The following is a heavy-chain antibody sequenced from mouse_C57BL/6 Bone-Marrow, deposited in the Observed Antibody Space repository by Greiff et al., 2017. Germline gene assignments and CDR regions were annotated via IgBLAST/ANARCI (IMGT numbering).Heavy chain of an antibody. D-gene: IGHD1-3*01. J-gene: IGHJ2*01. CDR2: ISSGGSYT. CDR1: GFTFSSYG. V-gene: IGHV5-6*01. CDR3: ARHVGSSFDY. Sequence: EVKLMESGGDLVKPGGSLKLSCAASGFTFSSYGMSWVRQTPDKRLEWVATISSGGSYTYYPDSVKGRFTISRDNAKNTLYLQMSSLKSEDTAMYYCARHVGSSFDYWGQGTTLTVSS.